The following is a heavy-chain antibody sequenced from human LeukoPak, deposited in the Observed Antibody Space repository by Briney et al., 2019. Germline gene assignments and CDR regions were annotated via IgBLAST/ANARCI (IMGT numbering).Heavy chain of an antibody. CDR3: ATTTRGSSGDY. D-gene: IGHD6-19*01. CDR1: GFTFSSYA. Sequence: GGSLRLSCAASGFTFSSYAMSWVRQAPGKGLEWVSSISSGSSYIYYADSVKGRFTISRDNAKNSLYLQMNSLRADDTAVYYCATTTRGSSGDYWGQGTLVTVSS. V-gene: IGHV3-21*01. J-gene: IGHJ4*02. CDR2: ISSGSSYI.